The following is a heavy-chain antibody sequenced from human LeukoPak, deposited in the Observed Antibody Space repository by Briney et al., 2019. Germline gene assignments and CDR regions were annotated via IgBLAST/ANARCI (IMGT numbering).Heavy chain of an antibody. V-gene: IGHV3-23*01. CDR1: GFTFSNYA. Sequence: GGSLRLSCAASGFTFSNYAMSLVRQAPGKGLEWVSGISASDPSTYYADSVKGRFTISRDNSKNTLYLQMNSLRAEDTAVYYCARDRGYQLLPPDAFDIWGQGTMVTVSS. CDR3: ARDRGYQLLPPDAFDI. D-gene: IGHD2-2*01. J-gene: IGHJ3*02. CDR2: ISASDPST.